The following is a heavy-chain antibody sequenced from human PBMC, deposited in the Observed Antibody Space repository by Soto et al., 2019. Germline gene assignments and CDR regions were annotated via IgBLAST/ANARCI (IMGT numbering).Heavy chain of an antibody. CDR1: GFTFSTYV. CDR2: IWYDGTNK. J-gene: IGHJ4*02. CDR3: ARVALFSGRGYYLEF. D-gene: IGHD3-3*02. Sequence: ESGGGVVQPGRSLRLSCTTSGFTFSTYVMHWVRQAPGKGLEWVAAIWYDGTNKYYADSVKGRFTISRDNSKDTLYLQMASLSAEDTAVFYCARVALFSGRGYYLEFWGQGTLVTVSS. V-gene: IGHV3-33*01.